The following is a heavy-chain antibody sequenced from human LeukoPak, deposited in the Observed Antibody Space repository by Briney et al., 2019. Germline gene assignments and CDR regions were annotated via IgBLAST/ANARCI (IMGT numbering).Heavy chain of an antibody. D-gene: IGHD6-6*01. CDR3: ARDAGLYSSSSLDY. CDR2: IWYDGSNK. J-gene: IGHJ4*02. Sequence: GGSLRLSCAASGFTFSSYGMHWVRQAPGKGLEWVAVIWYDGSNKYYADSVKGRFTISRDNSKNTLYLQMNSLRAEYTAVYYCARDAGLYSSSSLDYWGQGTLVTVSS. V-gene: IGHV3-33*01. CDR1: GFTFSSYG.